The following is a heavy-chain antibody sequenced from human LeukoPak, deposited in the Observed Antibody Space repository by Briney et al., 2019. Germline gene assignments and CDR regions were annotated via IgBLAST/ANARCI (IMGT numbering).Heavy chain of an antibody. CDR1: GYSFTSYW. V-gene: IGHV5-51*01. D-gene: IGHD2-2*01. CDR2: IYPGDSDP. CDR3: ARHSNVVVPAAIDY. J-gene: IGHJ4*02. Sequence: GESLKISCKGSGYSFTSYWVGWVRQMPGKGLEWMGIIYPGDSDPRYSPSFQGQVTISADKSISTAYLQWSSLKASDTAMYYCARHSNVVVPAAIDYWGQGTLVTVSS.